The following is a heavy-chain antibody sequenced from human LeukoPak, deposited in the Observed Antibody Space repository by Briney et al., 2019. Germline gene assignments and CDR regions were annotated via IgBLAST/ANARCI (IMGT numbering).Heavy chain of an antibody. V-gene: IGHV3-30*04. CDR3: ARDTVGSSTSFDY. CDR2: ISYDGSNK. Sequence: GGSLRLSCAASGFTFSSYAMHWVRQAPGKGLEWVAVISYDGSNKYYADSVKGRFTISRDNSKNTLYLQMNSLRAEDTAVYYCARDTVGSSTSFDYWGQGTLVTVSS. D-gene: IGHD2-2*01. CDR1: GFTFSSYA. J-gene: IGHJ4*02.